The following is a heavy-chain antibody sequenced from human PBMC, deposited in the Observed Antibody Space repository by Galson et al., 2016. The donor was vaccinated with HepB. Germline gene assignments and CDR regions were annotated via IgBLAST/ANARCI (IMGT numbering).Heavy chain of an antibody. CDR1: GYTFSSYV. CDR2: INAGNGNT. V-gene: IGHV1-3*01. CDR3: ARDVGVAALIAAIGGWFDP. Sequence: SVKVSCKASGYTFSSYVIHWLRQAPGQRPEWMGWINAGNGNTKFSEKFQGRLTITRDTSASTAYMELSSLRSEDTAIYYCARDVGVAALIAAIGGWFDPWGQGTLVSVSS. D-gene: IGHD6-13*01. J-gene: IGHJ5*02.